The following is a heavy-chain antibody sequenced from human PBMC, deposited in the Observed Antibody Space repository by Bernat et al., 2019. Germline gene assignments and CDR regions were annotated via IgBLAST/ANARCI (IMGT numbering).Heavy chain of an antibody. J-gene: IGHJ6*02. CDR1: GFTFSNAW. CDR3: TTAGSWYFGYYYGMDV. Sequence: EVQLVESGGGLVKPGGSLRLSCAASGFTFSNAWMSWVRQAPGKGLEWVGRIKSKTDGGTTDYAAPVKGRFTISRDDSKSTLYLQMNSLKTEDTAVYYCTTAGSWYFGYYYGMDVWGQGTTVTVSS. D-gene: IGHD6-13*01. V-gene: IGHV3-15*01. CDR2: IKSKTDGGTT.